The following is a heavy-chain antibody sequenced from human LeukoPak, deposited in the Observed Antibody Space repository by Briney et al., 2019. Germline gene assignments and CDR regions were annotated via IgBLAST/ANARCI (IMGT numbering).Heavy chain of an antibody. Sequence: PGGSLRLSCAASGFTFSSYSMNWVRQAPGKGLVWVSRINSDGSSTSYADSVKGRFTISRDNAKNTLYLQMNSLRAEDTAVYYCARDGVVTAPFDYWGQGTLVTVSS. J-gene: IGHJ4*02. V-gene: IGHV3-74*01. CDR3: ARDGVVTAPFDY. CDR2: INSDGSST. CDR1: GFTFSSYS. D-gene: IGHD2-21*02.